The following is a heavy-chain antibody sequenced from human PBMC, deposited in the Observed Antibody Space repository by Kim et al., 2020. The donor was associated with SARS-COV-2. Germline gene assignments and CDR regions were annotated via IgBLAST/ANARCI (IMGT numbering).Heavy chain of an antibody. D-gene: IGHD3-3*01. CDR3: ARVRLRFLEWSTIPFDY. Sequence: ASVKVSCKASGYTFTSYAMHWVRQAPGQRLEWMGWINAGNGNTKYSQKFQGRVTITRDTSASTAYMELSSLRSEDTAVYYCARVRLRFLEWSTIPFDYWGQGTLVTVSS. V-gene: IGHV1-3*01. CDR2: INAGNGNT. CDR1: GYTFTSYA. J-gene: IGHJ4*02.